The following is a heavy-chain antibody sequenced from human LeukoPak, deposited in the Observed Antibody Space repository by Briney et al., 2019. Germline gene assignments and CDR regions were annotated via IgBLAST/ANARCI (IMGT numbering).Heavy chain of an antibody. D-gene: IGHD3-22*01. Sequence: GGSLRLSCAASGFTVSSNYMSWVRQAPGKGLEWVSVIYSGGSTYYADSVKGRFTISTDNSRDTLYLQMNSLRAEDTAVYYCARDGYSSGYFDFWGQGTLVTVSS. V-gene: IGHV3-53*01. CDR2: IYSGGST. J-gene: IGHJ4*02. CDR1: GFTVSSNY. CDR3: ARDGYSSGYFDF.